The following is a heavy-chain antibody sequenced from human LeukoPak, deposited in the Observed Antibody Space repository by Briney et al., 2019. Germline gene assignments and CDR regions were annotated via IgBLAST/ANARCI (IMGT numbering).Heavy chain of an antibody. D-gene: IGHD6-19*01. V-gene: IGHV3-43D*03. Sequence: GGSLRLSCAASGFTFDNYAMQWVRQVPGKGLEWVCHITWDGGSTYYAGSVKGRFTIYRDNSKNSLFLQMNSLGPEDTALYYCAKDIHIGHGSGWPESWGQGTLVTVSS. CDR3: AKDIHIGHGSGWPES. J-gene: IGHJ5*02. CDR1: GFTFDNYA. CDR2: ITWDGGST.